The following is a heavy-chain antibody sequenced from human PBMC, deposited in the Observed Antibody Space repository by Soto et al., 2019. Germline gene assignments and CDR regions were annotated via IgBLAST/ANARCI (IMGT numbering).Heavy chain of an antibody. V-gene: IGHV4-61*01. D-gene: IGHD2-21*02. Sequence: SETLSLTCTVSGGSVSSGTHYWSWIRQPPGKGLEWIGYIYYSGSTKYNPSLKSRVTISVDTSKNQFSLKLSSVTAADTAVYYCARYPHDFRVPASGMDVWGQGTTVTGSS. CDR2: IYYSGST. CDR1: GGSVSSGTHY. CDR3: ARYPHDFRVPASGMDV. J-gene: IGHJ6*02.